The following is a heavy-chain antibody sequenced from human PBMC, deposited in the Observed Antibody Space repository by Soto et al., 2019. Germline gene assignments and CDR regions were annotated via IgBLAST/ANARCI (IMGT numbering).Heavy chain of an antibody. D-gene: IGHD2-15*01. J-gene: IGHJ5*02. Sequence: GGSLRLSCVVSGFTVNINYMSWVRQAPGKGLEWVSVIYSGGSTYYADSVKGRITISRDNAKNSLYLQMNSLRAEDTALYYCARDSSEGSAWFDPWGQGTLVTVSS. CDR2: IYSGGST. CDR1: GFTVNINY. V-gene: IGHV3-53*01. CDR3: ARDSSEGSAWFDP.